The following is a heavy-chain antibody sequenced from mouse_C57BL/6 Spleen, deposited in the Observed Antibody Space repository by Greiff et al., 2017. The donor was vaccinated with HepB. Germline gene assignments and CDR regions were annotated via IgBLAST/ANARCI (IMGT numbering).Heavy chain of an antibody. Sequence: VHLVESGAELVKPGASVKISCKASGYAFSSYWMNWVKQRPGKGLEWIGQIYPGDGDTNYNGKFKGKATLTADKSSSTAYMQLSSLTSEDSAVYFCARGTTVVDWYFDVWGTGTTVTVSS. V-gene: IGHV1-80*01. CDR2: IYPGDGDT. CDR3: ARGTTVVDWYFDV. J-gene: IGHJ1*03. D-gene: IGHD1-1*01. CDR1: GYAFSSYW.